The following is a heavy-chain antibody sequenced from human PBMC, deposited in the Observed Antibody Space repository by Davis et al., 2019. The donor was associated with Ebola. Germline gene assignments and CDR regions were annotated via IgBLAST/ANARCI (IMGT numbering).Heavy chain of an antibody. CDR2: ISYDGSNK. CDR3: AKDLGP. J-gene: IGHJ5*02. V-gene: IGHV3-30*18. CDR1: GFTFSSYG. Sequence: GGSLRLSCAASGFTFSSYGMHWVRQAPDKGLEWVAVISYDGSNKYYADSVKGRFTISRDNSKNTLYLQMNSLRAEDTAVYYCAKDLGPWGQGTLVTVSS. D-gene: IGHD3-16*01.